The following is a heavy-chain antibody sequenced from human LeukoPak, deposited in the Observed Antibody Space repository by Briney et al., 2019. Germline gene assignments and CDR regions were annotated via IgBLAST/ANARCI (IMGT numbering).Heavy chain of an antibody. V-gene: IGHV3-64*01. D-gene: IGHD4-11*01. J-gene: IGHJ4*02. CDR3: ARGDYSTLYYFDY. CDR2: ISSNGAGT. CDR1: GFTFSSYA. Sequence: GGSLRLSCAASGFTFSSYAMHWVRQAPGKGLEYVSAISSNGAGTYYANSVKGRFTISRDDSKNTLYLQMNSLRAEDTAVYYCARGDYSTLYYFDYWGQGALVTVSS.